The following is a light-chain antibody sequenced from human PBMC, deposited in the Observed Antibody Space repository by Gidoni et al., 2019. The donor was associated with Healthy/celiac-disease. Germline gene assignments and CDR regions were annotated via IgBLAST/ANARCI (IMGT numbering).Light chain of an antibody. CDR3: QQYNSSPFT. J-gene: IGKJ3*01. Sequence: DIPMPQSPSPLSASVGDRVTITCRASQSISSWLAWYQQKPGKAPKLLIYKASSLESGVPSRFSGSGSGTEFTLTISSLQPDDFATYYCQQYNSSPFTFGPGTKVDIK. CDR1: QSISSW. CDR2: KAS. V-gene: IGKV1-5*03.